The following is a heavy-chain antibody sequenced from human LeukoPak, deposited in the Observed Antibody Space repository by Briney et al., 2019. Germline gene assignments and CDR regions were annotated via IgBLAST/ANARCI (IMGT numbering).Heavy chain of an antibody. V-gene: IGHV4-59*01. Sequence: PSETLSLTCTVSGCSISSYYWSWIRQPPGKGLEWIGYIYYSGSTNYNPSLKSRVTISVDTSKNQFSLKLSSVTAADTAVYYCARDEVAAVYWYFDLWGRGTLVTVSS. CDR1: GCSISSYY. CDR2: IYYSGST. CDR3: ARDEVAAVYWYFDL. D-gene: IGHD6-13*01. J-gene: IGHJ2*01.